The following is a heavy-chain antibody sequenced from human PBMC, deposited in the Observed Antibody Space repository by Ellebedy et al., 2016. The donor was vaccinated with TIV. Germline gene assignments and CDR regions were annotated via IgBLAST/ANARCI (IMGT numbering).Heavy chain of an antibody. Sequence: AASVKVSCKASGYSFISYYVHWVRQAPGQGLEWMGIINPSGGTTTYDQNFQGRVTMTRDTSTSTVFMELSSLRSEDTAVYYCARDKSQIAASFTRSFGYWGQGTLVTVSS. V-gene: IGHV1-46*01. CDR2: INPSGGTT. J-gene: IGHJ4*02. CDR1: GYSFISYY. CDR3: ARDKSQIAASFTRSFGY. D-gene: IGHD6-13*01.